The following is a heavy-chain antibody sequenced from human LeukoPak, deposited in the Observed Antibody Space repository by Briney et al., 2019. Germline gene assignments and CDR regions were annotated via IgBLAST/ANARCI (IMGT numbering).Heavy chain of an antibody. J-gene: IGHJ6*03. Sequence: GGSLRLSCAASGFTFSNAWMSWVRQAAGKGLEWVSLSGSGGGTYYADSVKGRFTISRDNSKNTLYLQLNSLRVEDTAVYYCAKNRGAGSHYYYHMNVWGKGTTVTVSS. D-gene: IGHD1-26*01. V-gene: IGHV3-23*01. CDR2: SGSGGGT. CDR1: GFTFSNAW. CDR3: AKNRGAGSHYYYHMNV.